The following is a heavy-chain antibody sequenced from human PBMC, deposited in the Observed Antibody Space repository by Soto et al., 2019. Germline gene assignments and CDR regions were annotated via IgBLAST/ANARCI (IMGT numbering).Heavy chain of an antibody. CDR2: TYYRSRWHN. CDR3: AGSSGAGYTGNFHY. J-gene: IGHJ4*02. D-gene: IGHD5-12*01. Sequence: SQTLSLTCAISGDSVSSNSAAWNWIRQSPSRGLEWLGRTYYRSRWHNDYAASVQSRISVNPDTSKNQFSLQLNSVTPEDTAVYYCAGSSGAGYTGNFHYWGQGTLVTVSS. V-gene: IGHV6-1*01. CDR1: GDSVSSNSAA.